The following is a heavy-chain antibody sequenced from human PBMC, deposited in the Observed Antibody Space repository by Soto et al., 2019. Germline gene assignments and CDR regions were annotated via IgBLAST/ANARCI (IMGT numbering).Heavy chain of an antibody. CDR2: IIPIFGTA. CDR1: GGTFSSYA. D-gene: IGHD3-9*01. V-gene: IGHV1-69*13. J-gene: IGHJ6*02. CDR3: ARGNFGDWLFNYYYYYGMDV. Sequence: SVKVSCKASGGTFSSYAISWVRQAPGQGLEWMGGIIPIFGTANYAQKFQGRVTITADESTSTAYMELSSLRSEDTAVYYCARGNFGDWLFNYYYYYGMDVWGQGTTVTVSS.